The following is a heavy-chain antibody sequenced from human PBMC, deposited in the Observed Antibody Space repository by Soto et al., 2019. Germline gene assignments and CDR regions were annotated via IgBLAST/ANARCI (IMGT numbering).Heavy chain of an antibody. J-gene: IGHJ4*02. CDR3: ARSTYYYDSSGYCLDY. D-gene: IGHD3-22*01. V-gene: IGHV1-69*13. CDR1: GGTFSSYA. Sequence: RASVKVSCKASGGTFSSYAISWVRQAPGQGLEWMGGIIPIFGTANYAQKFQGRVTITADESTSTAYMELSSLRSEDTAVYYCARSTYYYDSSGYCLDYWGQGTLVTVSS. CDR2: IIPIFGTA.